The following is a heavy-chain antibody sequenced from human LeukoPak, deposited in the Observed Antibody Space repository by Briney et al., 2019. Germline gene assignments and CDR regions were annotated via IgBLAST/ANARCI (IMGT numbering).Heavy chain of an antibody. Sequence: GGSLRLSCAASGFTFSSYGMHWVRQAPGKGLEWVAVIWYDGSNKYYADSVKGRFTISRDNSKNTLYLQMNSLRAEDTAVYYCARAQGHCSSTSCFYYFGYWGQGTLVTVSS. V-gene: IGHV3-33*01. J-gene: IGHJ4*02. D-gene: IGHD2-2*01. CDR1: GFTFSSYG. CDR2: IWYDGSNK. CDR3: ARAQGHCSSTSCFYYFGY.